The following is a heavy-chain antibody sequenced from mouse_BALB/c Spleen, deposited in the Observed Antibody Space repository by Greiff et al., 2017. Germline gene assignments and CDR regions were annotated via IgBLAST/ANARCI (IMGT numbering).Heavy chain of an antibody. CDR1: GYTFTDYA. J-gene: IGHJ4*01. CDR2: ISTYYGDA. Sequence: ESGAELVRPGVSVKISCKGSGYTFTDYAMHWVKQSPAKSLEWIGVISTYYGDASYNQKFKGKATMTVDKSSSTAYMELGRLKSEEAAVYYCARKRVRGAMDYWGQGTSVTVSA. D-gene: IGHD5-1*01. CDR3: ARKRVRGAMDY. V-gene: IGHV1S137*01.